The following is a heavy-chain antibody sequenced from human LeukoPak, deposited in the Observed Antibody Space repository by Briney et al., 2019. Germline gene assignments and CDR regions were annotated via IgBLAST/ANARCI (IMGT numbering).Heavy chain of an antibody. CDR3: ARVPLGEFKGLDP. V-gene: IGHV3-53*01. CDR2: IYSGGST. Sequence: GGSLRLSCAASGFTVSSNYMSWVRQAPGKGLEWVSVIYSGGSTFYADSVKGRFSISRDNSKNTLYLQMNSLRAEDTAVYYCARVPLGEFKGLDPWGQGTLVTVSS. J-gene: IGHJ5*02. D-gene: IGHD3-16*01. CDR1: GFTVSSNY.